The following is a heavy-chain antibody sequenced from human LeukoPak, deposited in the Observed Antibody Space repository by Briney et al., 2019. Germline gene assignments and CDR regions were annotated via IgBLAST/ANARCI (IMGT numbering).Heavy chain of an antibody. CDR1: GFTFRSHW. CDR3: ASISAQTFDI. V-gene: IGHV3-7*01. Sequence: PGGSLRLSCVGSGFTFRSHWVNWVRQSPGKGLEWVANIKPDGIVKYYVDSARGRFTVSRDNAKNSAFLQMNSLRAEDTAIYYCASISAQTFDIWGQGTLVSVSS. CDR2: IKPDGIVK. J-gene: IGHJ3*02. D-gene: IGHD5-24*01.